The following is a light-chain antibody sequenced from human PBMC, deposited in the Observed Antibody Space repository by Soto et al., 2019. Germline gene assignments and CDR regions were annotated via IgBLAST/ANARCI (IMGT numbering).Light chain of an antibody. J-gene: IGKJ1*01. Sequence: EIVLTQSPATLSLSPGERPTLCCRASQSVTNSLAWYQQKPGQAPRILIYGASTRATGMPGRVSGRGSGTEFTLTINSLQSEDFAVYYCQQYRNWPRTFGQGTKVDIK. CDR2: GAS. V-gene: IGKV3-15*01. CDR1: QSVTNS. CDR3: QQYRNWPRT.